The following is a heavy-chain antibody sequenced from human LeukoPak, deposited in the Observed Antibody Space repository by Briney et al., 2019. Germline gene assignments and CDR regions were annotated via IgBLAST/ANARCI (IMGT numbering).Heavy chain of an antibody. CDR2: INHSGST. J-gene: IGHJ3*02. CDR3: ARLYYYDSSGYREI. CDR1: GGSISSYY. D-gene: IGHD3-22*01. V-gene: IGHV4-34*01. Sequence: SETLSLTCTVSGGSISSYYWSWIRQPPGKGLEWIGEINHSGSTNYNPSLKSRVTISVDTSKNQFSLKLSSVTAADTAVYYCARLYYYDSSGYREIWGQGTMVTVSS.